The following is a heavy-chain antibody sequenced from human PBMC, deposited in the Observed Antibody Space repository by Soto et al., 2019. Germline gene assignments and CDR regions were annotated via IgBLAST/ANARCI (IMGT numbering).Heavy chain of an antibody. CDR3: ARTGDGHHDFLDY. V-gene: IGHV3-7*01. J-gene: IGHJ4*02. CDR1: GFTFSSYW. D-gene: IGHD1-1*01. CDR2: INQDGNED. Sequence: GGSLRLSCAASGFTFSSYWMNWVRQAPGKGLEWVANINQDGNEDNLLDSVKGRFAISRDNAKNSLFLQMNSLRVDDTAVYYCARTGDGHHDFLDYWGQGALVTVSS.